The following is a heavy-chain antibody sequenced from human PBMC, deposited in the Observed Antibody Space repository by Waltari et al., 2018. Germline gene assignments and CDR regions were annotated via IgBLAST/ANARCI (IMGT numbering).Heavy chain of an antibody. CDR1: GGSITHYF. Sequence: QVQLQESGPGLVKPSETLPFTCSVSGGSITHYFGNWIWQPPGKALQWIGFIRHTGVTKSNPSLKSRVTMTVDTSKSQISLRLTSVSATDTAVYFCARWDSPGRYFGDWGQGTPVTVSS. V-gene: IGHV4-59*08. CDR3: ARWDSPGRYFGD. J-gene: IGHJ4*02. D-gene: IGHD1-20*01. CDR2: IRHTGVT.